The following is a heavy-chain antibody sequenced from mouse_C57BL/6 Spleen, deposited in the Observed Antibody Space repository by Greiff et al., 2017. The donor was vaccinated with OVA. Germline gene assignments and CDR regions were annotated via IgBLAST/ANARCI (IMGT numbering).Heavy chain of an antibody. CDR3: ARPSTGTSYYFDY. CDR2: ISSGGSYT. CDR1: GFTFSSYG. D-gene: IGHD4-1*02. Sequence: EVQVVESGGDLVKPGGSLKLSCAASGFTFSSYGMSWVRQTPDKRLEWVATISSGGSYTYYPDSVKGRFTISRDNAKNTLYLQMSSLKSEDTAMYYCARPSTGTSYYFDYWGQGTTLTVSS. V-gene: IGHV5-6*01. J-gene: IGHJ2*01.